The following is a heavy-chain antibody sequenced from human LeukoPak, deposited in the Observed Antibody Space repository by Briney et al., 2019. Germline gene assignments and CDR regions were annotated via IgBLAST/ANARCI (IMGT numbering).Heavy chain of an antibody. CDR1: GGSISSYY. V-gene: IGHV4-4*09. Sequence: SETLSLPCTVSGGSISSYYWSWIRQPPGKGLEWIGNIYTSGSTNYNPSLKSRVTISVDTSKNQFSLKLNSVTAADTAVYYCARQARAAAGNSWFYPWGQGTLVTVSS. D-gene: IGHD6-13*01. J-gene: IGHJ5*02. CDR2: IYTSGST. CDR3: ARQARAAAGNSWFYP.